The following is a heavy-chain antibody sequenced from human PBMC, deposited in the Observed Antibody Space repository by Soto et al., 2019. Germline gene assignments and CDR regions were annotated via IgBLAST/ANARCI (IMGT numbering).Heavy chain of an antibody. J-gene: IGHJ6*02. Sequence: ASVKVSCKASGYTFTSYYMHWVRQAPGQGLEWMGIINPSGGSTSYAQKFQGRVTMTRDTSTSTVYMELSSLRSEDTAVYYCARHIGSSWYDNYYYGMDVWGQGTTVTVSS. CDR2: INPSGGST. D-gene: IGHD6-13*01. V-gene: IGHV1-46*01. CDR3: ARHIGSSWYDNYYYGMDV. CDR1: GYTFTSYY.